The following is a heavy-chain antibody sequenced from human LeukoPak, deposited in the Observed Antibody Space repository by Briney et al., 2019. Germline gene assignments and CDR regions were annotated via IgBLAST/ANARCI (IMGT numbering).Heavy chain of an antibody. D-gene: IGHD4-23*01. J-gene: IGHJ3*01. Sequence: SETLSLTCTVSGGSISSHYWSWIRQPPGKGLEWIGYMYYSGSTNYNPSLKSRVTTSVDTSKNQFSLKLSSVTAADTAVYYCARGSLNSHAFDVWGQGKMVTVSS. CDR2: MYYSGST. CDR1: GGSISSHY. CDR3: ARGSLNSHAFDV. V-gene: IGHV4-59*11.